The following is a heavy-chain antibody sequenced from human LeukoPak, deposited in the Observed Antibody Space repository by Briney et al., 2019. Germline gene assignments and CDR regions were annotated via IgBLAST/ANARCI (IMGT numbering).Heavy chain of an antibody. V-gene: IGHV3-23*01. D-gene: IGHD2-15*01. CDR3: ATDRATQYFDY. CDR2: IGGSNGIT. Sequence: QSGGSLRLSCAASRFTFNSYAMSWVRQAPGKGLEWVSVIGGSNGITFYVGSVKGRFTISRDNSKDTLYLQMNSLRAEDTAVYYCATDRATQYFDYWGQGTLVSVPS. CDR1: RFTFNSYA. J-gene: IGHJ4*02.